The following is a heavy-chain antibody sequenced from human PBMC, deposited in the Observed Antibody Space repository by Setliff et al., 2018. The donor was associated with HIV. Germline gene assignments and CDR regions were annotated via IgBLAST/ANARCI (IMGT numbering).Heavy chain of an antibody. Sequence: LRLSCAASGFTFSSYSMNWVRQAPGKGLEWVSSISSSSTYIYYADSVKGRFTISRDNAKSSLYLQMNSLKTEDTAVYYCARGRLLWSGSYYYYYMDVWGKGTTVTVSS. V-gene: IGHV3-21*04. J-gene: IGHJ6*03. CDR3: ARGRLLWSGSYYYYYMDV. CDR2: ISSSSTYI. D-gene: IGHD3-10*01. CDR1: GFTFSSYS.